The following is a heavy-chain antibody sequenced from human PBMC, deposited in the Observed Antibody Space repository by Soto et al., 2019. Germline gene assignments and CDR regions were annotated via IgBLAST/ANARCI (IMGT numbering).Heavy chain of an antibody. CDR3: AKDQRGYSSSWFGQEFDP. CDR1: GFTFSSYA. J-gene: IGHJ5*02. Sequence: GGSLRLSCAASGFTFSSYAMSWVRQAPGKGLEWVSAISVSGGSTYYADSVKGRFTISRDNSKNTLYLQMNSLRAEDTAVYYCAKDQRGYSSSWFGQEFDPWGQGTLVTVSS. D-gene: IGHD6-13*01. CDR2: ISVSGGST. V-gene: IGHV3-23*01.